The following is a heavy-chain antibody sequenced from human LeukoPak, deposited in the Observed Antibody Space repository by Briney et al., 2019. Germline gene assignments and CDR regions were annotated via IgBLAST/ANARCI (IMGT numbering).Heavy chain of an antibody. CDR3: AKAPRERVVIIPFDY. J-gene: IGHJ4*02. D-gene: IGHD3-3*01. CDR1: GLTFSSYA. CDR2: ISGSGGST. Sequence: QPGGSLRLSCAASGLTFSSYAMSWVRQAPGKGLEWVSAISGSGGSTYYADSVKGRFTISRDNSKNTLYLQMNSLRAEDTAVYYCAKAPRERVVIIPFDYWGQGTLVTVSS. V-gene: IGHV3-23*01.